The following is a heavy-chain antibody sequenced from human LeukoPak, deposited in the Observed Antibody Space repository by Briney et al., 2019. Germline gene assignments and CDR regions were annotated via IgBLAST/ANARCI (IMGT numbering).Heavy chain of an antibody. D-gene: IGHD4-23*01. J-gene: IGHJ6*02. CDR2: ISGSGGST. CDR1: GFTFSSYA. Sequence: QSGGSLRLSCAASGFTFSSYAMSWVRQAPGEGLEWVSAISGSGGSTYYADSVKGRFTISRDNSKNTLYLQMNSLRAEDTAVYYCAKFYGGNRYYGMDVWGQGTTVTVSS. CDR3: AKFYGGNRYYGMDV. V-gene: IGHV3-23*01.